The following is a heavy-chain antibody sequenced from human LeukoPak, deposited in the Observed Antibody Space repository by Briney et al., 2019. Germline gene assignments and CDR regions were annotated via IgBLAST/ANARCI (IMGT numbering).Heavy chain of an antibody. CDR3: ARGVGVVTWNWFDP. D-gene: IGHD2-2*01. Sequence: GASVKVSCKASGYTFTGYYMHWVRQAPGQGLEWMGWILPSSGGTKYAQKFQGRVTMARDKSISTAYMELSSLTSDDTAMYYCARGVGVVTWNWFDPWGQGTLVTVSS. CDR1: GYTFTGYY. V-gene: IGHV1-2*02. CDR2: ILPSSGGT. J-gene: IGHJ5*02.